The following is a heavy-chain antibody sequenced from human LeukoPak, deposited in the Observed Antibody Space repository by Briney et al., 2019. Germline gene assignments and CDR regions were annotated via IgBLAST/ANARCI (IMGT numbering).Heavy chain of an antibody. CDR3: ARGSTIFYQYGMDV. CDR1: GFSLSTTGRC. Sequence: SGPALVKPTQTLTLTCTFSGFSLSTTGRCVNWIRQPPGKALEWLARIDWDDDTFYSTSLKTRLTVSKDTSKNQVVLIMTNMDPVDTATYYCARGSTIFYQYGMDVWGQGTTVTVSS. J-gene: IGHJ6*02. V-gene: IGHV2-70*17. D-gene: IGHD5-24*01. CDR2: IDWDDDT.